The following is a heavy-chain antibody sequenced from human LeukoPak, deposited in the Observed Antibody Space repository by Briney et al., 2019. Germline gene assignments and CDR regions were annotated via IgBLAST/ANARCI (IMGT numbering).Heavy chain of an antibody. V-gene: IGHV3-23*01. CDR1: GSTFSSYA. CDR3: AKSLFTSATGTGRAFHI. D-gene: IGHD1-1*01. J-gene: IGHJ3*02. Sequence: GGSLRLSCAASGSTFSSYALSWVRQAPGKGLEWVSAISGSGGSTYYADSVKGRFTISRDNSKNTLYLQMNSLRAGDTAEYYCAKSLFTSATGTGRAFHIWGQGTMVTVSS. CDR2: ISGSGGST.